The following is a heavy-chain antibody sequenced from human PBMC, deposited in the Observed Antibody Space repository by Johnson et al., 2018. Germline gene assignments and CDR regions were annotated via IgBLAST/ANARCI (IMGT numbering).Heavy chain of an antibody. J-gene: IGHJ1*01. CDR3: ARYVFLTRGYQLLSGYFQH. V-gene: IGHV3-7*01. CDR1: GFTFSSYW. D-gene: IGHD2-2*01. Sequence: VQLVQSGGGLVQPGGSLRLSCAASGFTFSSYWMSWVRQAPGKGLEWVANIKQDGSEKYYVDSVKGRFTISRDNAKNSLYLQMNSLRAEDTAVYYCARYVFLTRGYQLLSGYFQHWGQGTLVTVSS. CDR2: IKQDGSEK.